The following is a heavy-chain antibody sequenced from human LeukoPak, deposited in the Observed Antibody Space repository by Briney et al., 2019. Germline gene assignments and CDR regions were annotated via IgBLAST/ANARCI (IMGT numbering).Heavy chain of an antibody. D-gene: IGHD3-3*01. CDR3: ARGHLGFDP. J-gene: IGHJ5*02. Sequence: RPSETLSLTCTVSGYSISSGYYWGWIRQPPGKGLEWIGSIYHSGSTYYNPSLKSRVTISVDTSKNQFSLKLSSVTAADTAVYFCARGHLGFDPWGQGTLVTVSS. V-gene: IGHV4-38-2*02. CDR1: GYSISSGYY. CDR2: IYHSGST.